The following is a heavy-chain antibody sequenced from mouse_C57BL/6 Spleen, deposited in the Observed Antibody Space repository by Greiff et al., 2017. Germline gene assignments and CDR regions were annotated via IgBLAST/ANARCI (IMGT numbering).Heavy chain of an antibody. D-gene: IGHD2-4*01. CDR2: IYPGDVYT. Sequence: VQLQQSGPELVKPGASVKISCKASGYAFSSSWMNWLKQRPGKGLEWIGRIYPGDVYTKYNGTFKGKATRTADKSSSSAYMQLSSLTSEDSAVYFCARNYYDSAFDYWGQGTTLTVSS. V-gene: IGHV1-82*01. J-gene: IGHJ2*01. CDR1: GYAFSSSW. CDR3: ARNYYDSAFDY.